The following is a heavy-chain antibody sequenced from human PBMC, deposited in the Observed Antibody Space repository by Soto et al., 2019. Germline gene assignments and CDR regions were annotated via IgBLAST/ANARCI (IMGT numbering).Heavy chain of an antibody. CDR3: AREGYDSRNYYYYGMDV. CDR1: SSDIGSNY. D-gene: IGHD3-22*01. J-gene: IGHJ6*02. CDR2: IYYSGST. Sequence: SVTLCLARTIRSSDIGSNYWNGISEPPGKGLEWIGYIYYSGSTNYNPSLKSRVTISVDTSKNQFSLKLSSVTAADTAVYYCAREGYDSRNYYYYGMDVWGQGTTVS. V-gene: IGHV4-59*01.